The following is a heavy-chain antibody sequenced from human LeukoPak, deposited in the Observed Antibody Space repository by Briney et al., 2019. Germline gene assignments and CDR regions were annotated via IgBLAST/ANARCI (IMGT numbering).Heavy chain of an antibody. D-gene: IGHD3-22*01. Sequence: SGTLSLTCAVSGGSISSSNWWSWVRQPPGKGLEWIGEIYHSGSTNYNPSLKSRVTISVDKSKNQFSLELSSVTAADTAVYYCARNYYDSTSFFDYWGQGTLVTVSS. CDR2: IYHSGST. CDR1: GGSISSSNW. V-gene: IGHV4-4*02. J-gene: IGHJ4*02. CDR3: ARNYYDSTSFFDY.